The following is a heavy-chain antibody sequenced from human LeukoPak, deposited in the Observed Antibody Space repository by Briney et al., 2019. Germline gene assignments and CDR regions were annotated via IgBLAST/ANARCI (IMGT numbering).Heavy chain of an antibody. CDR3: AGSGTVQLERRGGVSFDY. V-gene: IGHV1-69*05. Sequence: SVTVSCTASGGTFSSYAISWVRQAPGQGLEWMGGIIPIFGTANYAQKFQGRVTITTDESTSTAYMELSSLRSEDTAVYYCAGSGTVQLERRGGVSFDYWGQGTLVTVSS. CDR2: IIPIFGTA. J-gene: IGHJ4*02. D-gene: IGHD1-1*01. CDR1: GGTFSSYA.